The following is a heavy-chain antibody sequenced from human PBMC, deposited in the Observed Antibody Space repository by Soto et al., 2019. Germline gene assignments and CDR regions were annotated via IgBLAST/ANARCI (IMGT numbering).Heavy chain of an antibody. CDR1: GFTFSSYG. CDR2: ISYDGSNK. CDR3: AKGQQWLVLDYGMDV. D-gene: IGHD6-19*01. Sequence: GGSLRLSCAASGFTFSSYGMHWVRQAPGKGLEWVAVISYDGSNKYYADSVKGRFTISRDNSKNTLYLQMNSLRAEDTAVYYCAKGQQWLVLDYGMDVWGQGTTVTVSS. J-gene: IGHJ6*02. V-gene: IGHV3-30*18.